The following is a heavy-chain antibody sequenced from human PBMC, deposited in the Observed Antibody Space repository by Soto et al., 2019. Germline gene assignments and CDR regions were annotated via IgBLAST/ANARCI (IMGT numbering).Heavy chain of an antibody. CDR3: ARGRYYGSGSLTGEDY. Sequence: QVQLQQWGAGLLKPSETLSLTCAVYGGSFSGYYWSWIRQPPGKGLEWIGEINHSGSTNYNPSLKSRVTISVDTSKNQFSLKLSSVTAADTAVYYCARGRYYGSGSLTGEDYWGQGTLVTVSS. V-gene: IGHV4-34*01. D-gene: IGHD3-10*01. J-gene: IGHJ4*02. CDR1: GGSFSGYY. CDR2: INHSGST.